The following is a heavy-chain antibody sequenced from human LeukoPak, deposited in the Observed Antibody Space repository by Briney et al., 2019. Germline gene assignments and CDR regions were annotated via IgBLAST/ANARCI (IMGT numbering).Heavy chain of an antibody. D-gene: IGHD3-9*01. CDR1: GFTFSSYA. Sequence: PGRSLRLSCAASGFTFSSYAMHWVRQAPGKGLEWVAVISYDGSNKYYADSVKGRFTISRDNSKNTLYLQMDSLRAEDTAVYYCAKSHVTTATGTGRYFDYWGQGTLVTVSS. V-gene: IGHV3-30-3*01. CDR3: AKSHVTTATGTGRYFDY. J-gene: IGHJ4*02. CDR2: ISYDGSNK.